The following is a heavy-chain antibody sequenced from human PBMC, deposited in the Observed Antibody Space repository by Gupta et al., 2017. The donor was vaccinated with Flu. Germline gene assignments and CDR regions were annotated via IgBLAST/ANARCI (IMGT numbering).Heavy chain of an antibody. V-gene: IGHV4-4*07. CDR3: ARDLSGVVPSALAFDI. CDR2: IYISGST. Sequence: QAAGKGLEWIGRIYISGSTNDNPSPKSRVNMSVDTSKNQFSRNLSSVTAAYTAVYYCARDLSGVVPSALAFDIWGRGTMVTDSS. D-gene: IGHD2-2*01. J-gene: IGHJ3*02.